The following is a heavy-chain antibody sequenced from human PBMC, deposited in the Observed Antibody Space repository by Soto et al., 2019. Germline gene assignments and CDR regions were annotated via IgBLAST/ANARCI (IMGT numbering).Heavy chain of an antibody. V-gene: IGHV3-21*01. Sequence: GGSLRLSCAASGFTFSSYIMNWVRQAPGKGLEWVSSISSSSSYIYYADSVNGRFTISRDNAKNSLYLQMNSLRAEDTAVYYCASGDYSNYASSYWGQGTLVTVSS. D-gene: IGHD4-4*01. CDR2: ISSSSSYI. CDR3: ASGDYSNYASSY. CDR1: GFTFSSYI. J-gene: IGHJ4*02.